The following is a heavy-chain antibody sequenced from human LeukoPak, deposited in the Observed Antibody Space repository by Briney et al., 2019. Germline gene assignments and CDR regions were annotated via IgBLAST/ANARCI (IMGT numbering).Heavy chain of an antibody. CDR3: ARIHKYTSAWGWFDP. CDR1: GFTFSDYS. Sequence: GGALRLSCAASGFTFSDYSMTWIRQAPGKGLEWISYISSSGDSASYADSVKGRVTTTRDNDRKSLYLQLSSLRAEDTAVYFCARIHKYTSAWGWFDPWGQGTLVTVSS. D-gene: IGHD6-19*01. J-gene: IGHJ5*02. CDR2: ISSSGDSA. V-gene: IGHV3-11*03.